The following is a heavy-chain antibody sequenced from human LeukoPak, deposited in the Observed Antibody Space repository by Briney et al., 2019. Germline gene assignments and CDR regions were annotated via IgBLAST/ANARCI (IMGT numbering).Heavy chain of an antibody. CDR1: GFTFSSYS. CDR3: ERDFMITFGGVIVTRSYGAFDI. J-gene: IGHJ3*02. Sequence: GGSLRLSCAASGFTFSSYSMNWVRQAPGKGLEWVSSISSSSSYIYYADSVKGRFTISRDNAKNSLYLQMNSLRAEDTAVYYCERDFMITFGGVIVTRSYGAFDIWGQGTMVTVSS. D-gene: IGHD3-16*02. V-gene: IGHV3-21*01. CDR2: ISSSSSYI.